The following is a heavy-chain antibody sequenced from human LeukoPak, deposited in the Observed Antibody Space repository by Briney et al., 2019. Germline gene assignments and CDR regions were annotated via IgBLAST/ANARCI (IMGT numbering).Heavy chain of an antibody. Sequence: MTSETLSLTCTVSGGSISSYYCNWIRQPAGKGLEWIGRIYTSGSTNYNPSLKSRVTMSVDTPKNQFSLKLTSVTAADTAVYYCAGDREWLLDYWGQGTLVTVSS. CDR2: IYTSGST. D-gene: IGHD5-12*01. J-gene: IGHJ4*02. CDR1: GGSISSYY. CDR3: AGDREWLLDY. V-gene: IGHV4-4*07.